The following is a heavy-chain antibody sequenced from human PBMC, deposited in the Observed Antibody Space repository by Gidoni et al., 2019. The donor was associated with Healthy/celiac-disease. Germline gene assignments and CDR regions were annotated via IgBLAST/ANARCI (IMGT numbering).Heavy chain of an antibody. D-gene: IGHD3-10*01. CDR1: GGSISTSSYY. CDR2: IYYSGST. J-gene: IGHJ4*02. CDR3: ARRGAQYGSGSYYNY. Sequence: QLQLQESGPGLVKPSETLSPTCTVSGGSISTSSYYWGWIRQPPGKGLEWIGSIYYSGSTYYNPSLKSRVTISVDTSKNQFSLKLSSETAADTAVYYCARRGAQYGSGSYYNYWGQGTLVTVSS. V-gene: IGHV4-39*01.